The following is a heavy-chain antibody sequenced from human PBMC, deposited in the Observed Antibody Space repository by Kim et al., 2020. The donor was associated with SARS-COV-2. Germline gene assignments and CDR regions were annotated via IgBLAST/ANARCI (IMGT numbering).Heavy chain of an antibody. D-gene: IGHD3-3*01. J-gene: IGHJ4*02. Sequence: ASVKVSCKASGYTFTGYYMHWVRQAPGQGLEWMGWINPNSGGTNYAQKFQGRVTMTRDTSISTAYMELSRLRSDDTAVYYCARGDYDFWSGYPTREWGQGTLVTVSS. CDR2: INPNSGGT. CDR1: GYTFTGYY. V-gene: IGHV1-2*02. CDR3: ARGDYDFWSGYPTRE.